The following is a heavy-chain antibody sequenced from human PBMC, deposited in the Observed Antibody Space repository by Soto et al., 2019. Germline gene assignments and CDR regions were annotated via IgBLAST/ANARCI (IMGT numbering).Heavy chain of an antibody. D-gene: IGHD2-21*02. Sequence: QLQLQESGPGLVKASETLSLTCTVSGGSITSSSYFWGWIRQPPGKGLEWIGSIYSSGSTYYNPSLKSRVAIAVDTSENQFSLNLSSVPAADTAVYYCARHMTEISYWGQGTLVTVSS. CDR3: ARHMTEISY. V-gene: IGHV4-39*01. CDR1: GGSITSSSYF. J-gene: IGHJ4*02. CDR2: IYSSGST.